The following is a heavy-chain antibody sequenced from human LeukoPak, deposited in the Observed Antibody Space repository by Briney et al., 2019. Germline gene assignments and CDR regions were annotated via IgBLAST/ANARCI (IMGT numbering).Heavy chain of an antibody. J-gene: IGHJ4*02. CDR3: AKDLTYYYDSTGYYFDN. D-gene: IGHD3-22*01. CDR2: IGKSGDST. V-gene: IGHV3-23*01. Sequence: GGSLRLSCAASGFTFSTYGMSWVRQAPGKGLEWVSAIGKSGDSTYYADSMKGRFTISRDNSKNTLYLQMNSLRAEDTAVYYCAKDLTYYYDSTGYYFDNWGQGTLVTVSS. CDR1: GFTFSTYG.